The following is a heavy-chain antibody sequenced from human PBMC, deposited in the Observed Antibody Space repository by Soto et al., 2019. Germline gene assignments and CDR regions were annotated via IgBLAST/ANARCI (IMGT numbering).Heavy chain of an antibody. J-gene: IGHJ5*02. D-gene: IGHD3-10*01. V-gene: IGHV4-4*02. Sequence: QVQLQESGPGLVKPSGTLSLTCAVSGGSISNSKWWSWVRQPPGKGLEWIGEIYHSGSTNYNPSLKRRVTISVDKSKNQFSLQLSSVTAADTAVYYCARDLGTWFGDRADNWFDPWGQGTLVTVSS. CDR1: GGSISNSKW. CDR3: ARDLGTWFGDRADNWFDP. CDR2: IYHSGST.